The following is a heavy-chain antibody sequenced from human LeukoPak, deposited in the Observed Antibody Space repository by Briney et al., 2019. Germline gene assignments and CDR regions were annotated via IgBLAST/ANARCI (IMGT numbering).Heavy chain of an antibody. CDR1: GFTFSVHA. J-gene: IGHJ6*02. D-gene: IGHD5-24*01. CDR2: ISYDGSNK. Sequence: PGGSLRLSCAASGFTFSVHAMHWVRQAPGRGLEWVAVISYDGSNKNYADSVKGQFTISRDNSKNTLYLQMNSLRAEDTAVYYCAREVYRDGYNSNIYYYYYYGMDVWGQGTTVTVSS. CDR3: AREVYRDGYNSNIYYYYYYGMDV. V-gene: IGHV3-30-3*01.